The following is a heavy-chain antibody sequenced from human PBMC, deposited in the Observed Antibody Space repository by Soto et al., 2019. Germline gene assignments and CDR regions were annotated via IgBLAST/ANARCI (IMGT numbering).Heavy chain of an antibody. CDR3: AHMRGQWLPRA. V-gene: IGHV4-39*01. D-gene: IGHD6-19*01. CDR1: GGSIRSSDYY. CDR2: INSGGSA. J-gene: IGHJ5*01. Sequence: QLQLQESGPGLVKPSETLSLTCTVSGGSIRSSDYYWGWIRQPPGEGLEWIGNINSGGSAYYYPSLRLRVTIAGVTWKNQCPLGLGSANAADTAVYGCAHMRGQWLPRAWGHGSLVTVSS.